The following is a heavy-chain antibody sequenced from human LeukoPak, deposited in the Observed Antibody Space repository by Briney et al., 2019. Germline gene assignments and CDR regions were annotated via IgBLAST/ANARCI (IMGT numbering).Heavy chain of an antibody. V-gene: IGHV3-66*01. CDR2: IYSGGST. D-gene: IGHD3-22*01. CDR3: AREYYDSSGYSYYFDY. Sequence: GGSLRLSCAASGFTFSSYAMSWVRQAPGKGLEWVSVIYSGGSTYYADSVKGRFTISRDNSKNTLYLQMNSLRAEDTAVYYCAREYYDSSGYSYYFDYWGQGTLVTVSS. CDR1: GFTFSSYA. J-gene: IGHJ4*02.